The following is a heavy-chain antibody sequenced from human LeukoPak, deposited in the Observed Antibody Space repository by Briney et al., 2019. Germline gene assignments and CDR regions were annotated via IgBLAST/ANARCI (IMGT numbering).Heavy chain of an antibody. CDR1: GFTFSSYS. J-gene: IGHJ4*02. CDR3: ARSRGYCTNGVCSHTDY. V-gene: IGHV3-21*01. Sequence: PGGSLRLSCAASGFTFSSYSMNWVRQAPGKGLEWVSSISSSSSYIYYADSVKGRFTISRDNAKNSLYLQMNSLRAEDTAVYYCARSRGYCTNGVCSHTDYWGQGTLVTVSS. D-gene: IGHD2-8*01. CDR2: ISSSSSYI.